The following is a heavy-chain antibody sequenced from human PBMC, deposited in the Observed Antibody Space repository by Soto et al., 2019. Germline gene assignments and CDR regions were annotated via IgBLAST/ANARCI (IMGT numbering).Heavy chain of an antibody. CDR3: ARQGFGPLHGLVDV. J-gene: IGHJ6*02. V-gene: IGHV4-59*08. CDR2: VHHSWGS. Sequence: QVQLQESGPGLVKPSETLSLSCTVSGGSISSYYWSWFRQSPGKRMEWIGYVHHSWGSSYNPSLQSRVAIPLHTSKSQCPLMVTSVTATDTAVYYCARQGFGPLHGLVDVWGQATTVTVSS. CDR1: GGSISSYY. D-gene: IGHD3-10*01.